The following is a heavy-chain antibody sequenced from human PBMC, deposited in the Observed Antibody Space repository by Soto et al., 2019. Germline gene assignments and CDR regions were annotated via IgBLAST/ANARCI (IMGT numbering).Heavy chain of an antibody. CDR1: GGSISSGGYY. V-gene: IGHV4-31*03. CDR3: ARTPCRYGYFYYYYYGMDV. J-gene: IGHJ6*02. CDR2: IYYSGST. D-gene: IGHD5-18*01. Sequence: SETLSLTCTVSGGSISSGGYYWSWIRQHPGKGLEWIGYIYYSGSTYYNPSLKSRVTISVDTSKNQFSLKLSSVTAADTAVYYWARTPCRYGYFYYYYYGMDVWGQGTPVTV.